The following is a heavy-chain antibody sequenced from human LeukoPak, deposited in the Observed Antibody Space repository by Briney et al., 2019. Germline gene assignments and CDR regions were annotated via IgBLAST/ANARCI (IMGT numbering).Heavy chain of an antibody. Sequence: PSETLSLTCSVSGGSIRSCYWSWIRQPPGKGLEWVGYIYYSGSTNYNPSLKSRVTISVDASKNQFSLKLSSVTAADTAVYYCARVSGPGYDILTGYSYFDYWGQGTLVTVSS. D-gene: IGHD3-9*01. J-gene: IGHJ4*02. CDR3: ARVSGPGYDILTGYSYFDY. V-gene: IGHV4-59*01. CDR2: IYYSGST. CDR1: GGSIRSCY.